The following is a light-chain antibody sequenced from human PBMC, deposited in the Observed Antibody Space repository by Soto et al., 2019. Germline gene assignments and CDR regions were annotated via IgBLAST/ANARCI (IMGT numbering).Light chain of an antibody. CDR2: EVS. CDR3: SSYTSSSTVV. V-gene: IGLV2-14*01. J-gene: IGLJ2*01. CDR1: SSDVGGYNY. Sequence: QSALTQPASVSGSPGQSITISCTGTSSDVGGYNYVSWYQQHPGKAPKLMIYEVSNRPSGVSNRFSGSKSGNTASLTISGLQAEDEADYCCSSYTSSSTVVFGGGTQLTVL.